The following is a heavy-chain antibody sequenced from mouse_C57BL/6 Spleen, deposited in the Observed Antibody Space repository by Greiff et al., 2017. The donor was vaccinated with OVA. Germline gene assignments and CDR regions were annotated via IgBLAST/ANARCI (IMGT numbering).Heavy chain of an antibody. V-gene: IGHV2-2*01. Sequence: VQLMESGPGLVQPSQSLSITCTVSGFSLTSYGVHWVRQSPGKGLEWLGVIWRGGSTDYNAAFISRLSISKDNSKSQVFFKMNSLQADDTAIYYCARENSLFYYAMDYWGQGTSVTVSS. CDR3: ARENSLFYYAMDY. J-gene: IGHJ4*01. CDR2: IWRGGST. CDR1: GFSLTSYG.